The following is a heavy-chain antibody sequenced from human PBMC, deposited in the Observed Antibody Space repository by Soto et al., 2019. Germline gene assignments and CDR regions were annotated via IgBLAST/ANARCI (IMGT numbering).Heavy chain of an antibody. CDR3: AKPIYDFWSGYYYYYGMDV. J-gene: IGHJ6*02. Sequence: EVQLLESGGGLVQPGGSLRLSCAASGFTFSSYAMSWVRQAPGKGLEWVSAISGSGGSTYYADSGKGRFTISRDNSKNTLYLQMNSLRAEDTAVYYCAKPIYDFWSGYYYYYGMDVWGQGTTVTVSS. D-gene: IGHD3-3*01. CDR2: ISGSGGST. V-gene: IGHV3-23*01. CDR1: GFTFSSYA.